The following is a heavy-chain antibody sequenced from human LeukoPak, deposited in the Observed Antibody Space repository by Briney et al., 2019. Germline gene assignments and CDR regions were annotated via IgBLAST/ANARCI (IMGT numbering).Heavy chain of an antibody. V-gene: IGHV4-39*07. CDR3: ARDRQEYSVSQWSIAARPDTLEY. J-gene: IGHJ4*02. CDR1: GGSISSGSYY. D-gene: IGHD6-6*01. Sequence: NASETLSLTCTVSGGSISSGSYYWGWIRQPPGKGLEWIGSIYYSGSTYYNPSLKSRVTISVDTSKNQFSLKLSSVTAADTAVYYCARDRQEYSVSQWSIAARPDTLEYWGQGTLVTVSS. CDR2: IYYSGST.